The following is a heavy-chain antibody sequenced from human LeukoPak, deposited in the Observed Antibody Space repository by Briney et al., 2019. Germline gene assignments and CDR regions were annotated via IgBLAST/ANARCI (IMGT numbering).Heavy chain of an antibody. CDR3: AKVPHYGDYVI. D-gene: IGHD4-17*01. J-gene: IGHJ3*02. CDR1: GFTFSSYA. Sequence: GGSLRLSCAASGFTFSSYAMSWVRRAPGKGLEWVSAISGSGGSTYYADSVKGRFTISGDNSKNTLYLQMNSLRAEDTAVYYCAKVPHYGDYVIWGQGTMVTVSS. V-gene: IGHV3-23*01. CDR2: ISGSGGST.